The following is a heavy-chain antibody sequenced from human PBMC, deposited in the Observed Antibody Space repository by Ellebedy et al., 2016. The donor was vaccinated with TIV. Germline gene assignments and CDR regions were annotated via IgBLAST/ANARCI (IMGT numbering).Heavy chain of an antibody. V-gene: IGHV1-46*01. J-gene: IGHJ6*02. CDR1: GYTFTSDL. D-gene: IGHD3-16*02. CDR3: ARAPLSGVFYGMDV. Sequence: AASVKVSCKASGYTFTSDLIHWVRQAPGQGLEWMGIINPSGGGTGYAQKFQGRVTMTRDTSASTVYMELSSLRSEDTALYYCARAPLSGVFYGMDVWGQGTTVTVSS. CDR2: INPSGGGT.